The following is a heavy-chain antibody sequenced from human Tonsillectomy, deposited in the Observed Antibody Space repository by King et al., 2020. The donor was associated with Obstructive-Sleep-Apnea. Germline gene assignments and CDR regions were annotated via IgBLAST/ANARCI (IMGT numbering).Heavy chain of an antibody. Sequence: VQLQQWGAGLLKPSETLSLTCAVYGGSFSGYYWSWIRQPPGKGLEWIGEINHSGSTNYNPSLKSRVTISVDTSKNQFSLKLSSVTAAETAGYYCATHSITMVRGVKRVAWFDPWGQGTLVTVSS. CDR3: ATHSITMVRGVKRVAWFDP. CDR1: GGSFSGYY. CDR2: INHSGST. J-gene: IGHJ5*02. V-gene: IGHV4-34*01. D-gene: IGHD3-10*01.